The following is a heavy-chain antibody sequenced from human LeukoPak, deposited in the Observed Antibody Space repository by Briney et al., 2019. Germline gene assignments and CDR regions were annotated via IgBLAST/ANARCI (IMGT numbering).Heavy chain of an antibody. V-gene: IGHV1-2*02. Sequence: ASVKVSRKASGYTFTGYYMHWVRQAPGQGLEWMGWINPNSGGTNYAQKFQGRVTMTRDTSISIAYMELSRLRSDDTAVYYCARDTYYDFWSGYSPFDYWGQGTLVTVSS. CDR2: INPNSGGT. CDR1: GYTFTGYY. J-gene: IGHJ4*02. D-gene: IGHD3-3*01. CDR3: ARDTYYDFWSGYSPFDY.